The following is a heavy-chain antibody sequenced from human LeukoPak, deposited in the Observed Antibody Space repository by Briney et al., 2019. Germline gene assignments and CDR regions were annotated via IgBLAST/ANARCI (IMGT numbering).Heavy chain of an antibody. D-gene: IGHD3-16*01. Sequence: SETLSLTCTVSGGSVSSESYHWSWIRQPPGKGREWIAYIFNSGSSNYNPSLMSRVTISVDTSKNQFSLKLNSVTAADTAQYHCARGVGGVREGFDIWGQGTMVTVSS. CDR3: ARGVGGVREGFDI. V-gene: IGHV4-61*01. CDR2: IFNSGSS. J-gene: IGHJ3*02. CDR1: GGSVSSESYH.